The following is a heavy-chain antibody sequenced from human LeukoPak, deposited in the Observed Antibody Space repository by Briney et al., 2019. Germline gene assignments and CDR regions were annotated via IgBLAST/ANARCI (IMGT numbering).Heavy chain of an antibody. D-gene: IGHD3-9*01. CDR3: ARSLKGHDILTGYYGKDNWFDP. V-gene: IGHV1-2*04. CDR2: INPNSGGT. J-gene: IGHJ5*02. Sequence: AASVKVSCKASGYTFTGYYMHWVRQAPGRGLEWMGWINPNSGGTNYAQKFQGWVTMTRDTSISTAYMELSRLRSDDTAVYYCARSLKGHDILTGYYGKDNWFDPWGQGTLVTVSS. CDR1: GYTFTGYY.